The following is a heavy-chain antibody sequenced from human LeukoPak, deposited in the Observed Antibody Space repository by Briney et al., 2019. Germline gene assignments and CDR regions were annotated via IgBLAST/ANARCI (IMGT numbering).Heavy chain of an antibody. Sequence: SETLSLTCTVSGYSISSGYYWGWIRPPPGKGLEWIGSIYHSGSTYYNPSLKSRVTISVDTSKNQFSLKLSSVTAADTAVYYCARGAYSSSWYWVTYVGGNWFDPWGQGTLVTVSS. CDR1: GYSISSGYY. D-gene: IGHD6-13*01. CDR2: IYHSGST. V-gene: IGHV4-38-2*02. J-gene: IGHJ5*02. CDR3: ARGAYSSSWYWVTYVGGNWFDP.